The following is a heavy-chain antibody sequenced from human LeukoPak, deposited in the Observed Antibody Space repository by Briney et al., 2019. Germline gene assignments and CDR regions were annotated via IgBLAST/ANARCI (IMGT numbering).Heavy chain of an antibody. V-gene: IGHV3-9*01. Sequence: GGSLRLSCAASGFTFDNYAMHWVRQAPGKGLEWVSGISWNGGSIGYADSVEGRFTISRDNAKNSLSLQMNSLRAEDTALYYCAKSGRYFDWFPTWFDPWGQGTLVTVSS. D-gene: IGHD3-9*01. J-gene: IGHJ5*02. CDR1: GFTFDNYA. CDR3: AKSGRYFDWFPTWFDP. CDR2: ISWNGGSI.